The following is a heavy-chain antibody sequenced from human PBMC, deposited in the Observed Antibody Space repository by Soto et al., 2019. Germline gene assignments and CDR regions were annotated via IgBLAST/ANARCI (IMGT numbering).Heavy chain of an antibody. CDR1: GGSISSGGYY. CDR2: IYYSGST. D-gene: IGHD6-6*01. V-gene: IGHV4-31*03. Sequence: SETLSLTCTVSGGSISSGGYYWSWIRQHPGKGLEWIGYIYYSGSTYYNPSLKSRVTISVDTSKNQFSLKLSRLRSDDTAVYYCARGVSSIAAYYYYYGMDVWGQGTTVTVS. CDR3: ARGVSSIAAYYYYYGMDV. J-gene: IGHJ6*02.